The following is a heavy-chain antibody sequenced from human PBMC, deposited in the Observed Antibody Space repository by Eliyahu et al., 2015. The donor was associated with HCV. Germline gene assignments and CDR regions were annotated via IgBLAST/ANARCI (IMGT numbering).Heavy chain of an antibody. Sequence: QVQLVESGGGVVQPGRSLRLXCAASGFTFNSYGMHWARQAPGKGLEWVAVISYDGSNKYYADSVKGRFTISRDNSKNTLYLHMNSLRAEDTAVYYCAKERSSPGDDKYYFDYWGQGTLVTVSS. CDR2: ISYDGSNK. D-gene: IGHD3-10*01. CDR3: AKERSSPGDDKYYFDY. J-gene: IGHJ4*02. V-gene: IGHV3-30*18. CDR1: GFTFNSYG.